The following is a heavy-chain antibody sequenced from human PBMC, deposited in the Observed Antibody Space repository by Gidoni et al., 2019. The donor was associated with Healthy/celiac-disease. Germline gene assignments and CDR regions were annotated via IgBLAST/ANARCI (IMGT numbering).Heavy chain of an antibody. J-gene: IGHJ4*02. D-gene: IGHD6-13*01. Sequence: EVQLLESGGGLVQPVGYLRRTYAASGFTFCSYAISWVRQAPGKGLEWVSEISGSGGSTYYADSVKGRLTIARDNSKNTLYLKMNSLRAEDTAVYYCAKSSEQQLFPDNPGYWGQGTLVTVSS. CDR3: AKSSEQQLFPDNPGY. CDR2: ISGSGGST. CDR1: GFTFCSYA. V-gene: IGHV3-23*01.